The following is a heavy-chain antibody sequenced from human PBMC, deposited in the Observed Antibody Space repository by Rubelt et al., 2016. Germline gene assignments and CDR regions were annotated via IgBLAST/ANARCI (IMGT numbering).Heavy chain of an antibody. CDR3: ARITYYDFWSGYYN. CDR1: GFSLSNARMG. D-gene: IGHD3-3*01. CDR2: IFSNDEK. Sequence: QVTLKESGPVLVKPTETLTLTCTVSGFSLSNARMGVSWIRQPPGKALEWLAHIFSNDEKSYSTSLKSRLTISKDTSKSQVVLTMTNMDPVDTATYYCARITYYDFWSGYYNWGQGTLVTVSS. V-gene: IGHV2-26*01. J-gene: IGHJ4*02.